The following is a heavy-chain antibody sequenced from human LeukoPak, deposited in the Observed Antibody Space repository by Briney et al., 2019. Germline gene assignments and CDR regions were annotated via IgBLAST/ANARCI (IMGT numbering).Heavy chain of an antibody. Sequence: GGSLRLSCAASGFTFSSYSMNWVRQAPGKGLEWVSSISSSSSYIYYADSVKGRFTISRDNAKNSLYLQMNSLRAEDTAVYYCARDSGSGGYYSDYWGQGTLVTVSS. CDR2: ISSSSSYI. J-gene: IGHJ4*02. V-gene: IGHV3-21*01. CDR3: ARDSGSGGYYSDY. CDR1: GFTFSSYS. D-gene: IGHD3-10*01.